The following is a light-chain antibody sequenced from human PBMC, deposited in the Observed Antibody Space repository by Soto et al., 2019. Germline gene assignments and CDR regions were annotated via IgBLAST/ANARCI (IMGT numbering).Light chain of an antibody. V-gene: IGKV4-1*01. CDR3: QQYLNTPYT. CDR1: QSVLYSSNNKNY. CDR2: WAS. Sequence: DIVMTQSPDSLAVSLGERATINCKSSQSVLYSSNNKNYLAWYQQKPRQPPKLLIYWASTRESGVPHRFSGSGSGTDFTLTISSLQAEDVAVYYCQQYLNTPYTFGQGTKLEIK. J-gene: IGKJ2*01.